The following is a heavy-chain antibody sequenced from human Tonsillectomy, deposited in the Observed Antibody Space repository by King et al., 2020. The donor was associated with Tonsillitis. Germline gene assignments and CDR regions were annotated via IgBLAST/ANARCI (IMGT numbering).Heavy chain of an antibody. J-gene: IGHJ2*01. CDR1: GGSIRSYY. CDR3: ARDAYYDFWSGYSPYWYFDL. Sequence: QLQESGPGLVKPSETLSLTCSVSGGSIRSYYWSWIRLPPGKGLEWIAYVYYTGSTNYNPSLKSLVTISVDTSKNQFSLKLSSVTAADTAVYYCARDAYYDFWSGYSPYWYFDLWGRGTLVTVSS. D-gene: IGHD3-3*01. V-gene: IGHV4-59*01. CDR2: VYYTGST.